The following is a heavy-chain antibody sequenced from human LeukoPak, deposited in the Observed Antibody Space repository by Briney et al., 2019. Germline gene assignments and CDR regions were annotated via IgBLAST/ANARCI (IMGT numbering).Heavy chain of an antibody. D-gene: IGHD6-19*01. Sequence: SETLSLTCTVSGGSISSYYWSWIRQPPGKGLEWIGYIYYSGSTNYNPSLKSRVTISVDTSKNQFSLKLSSVAAADTAVYYYSTAVAGTDYWGQGTLVTVSS. V-gene: IGHV4-59*01. CDR2: IYYSGST. J-gene: IGHJ4*02. CDR1: GGSISSYY. CDR3: STAVAGTDY.